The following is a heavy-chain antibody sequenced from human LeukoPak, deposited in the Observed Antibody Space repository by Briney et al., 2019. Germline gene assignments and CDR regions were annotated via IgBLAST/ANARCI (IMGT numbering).Heavy chain of an antibody. CDR2: ISAYNGNT. J-gene: IGHJ4*02. CDR3: AREKGTYYDYVWGSYRSAGAFDY. Sequence: ASVKVSCKASGYTFTSYAMHWVRQAPGQGLEWMGWISAYNGNTNYAQKLQGRVTMTTDTSTSTAYMELRSLRSDDTAVYYCAREKGTYYDYVWGSYRSAGAFDYWGQGTLATVSS. D-gene: IGHD3-16*02. V-gene: IGHV1-18*01. CDR1: GYTFTSYA.